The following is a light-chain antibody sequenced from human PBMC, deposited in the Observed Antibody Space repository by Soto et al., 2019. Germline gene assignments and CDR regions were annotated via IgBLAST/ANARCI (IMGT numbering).Light chain of an antibody. CDR2: DAS. CDR1: QSISSW. Sequence: DIQMTQSPSTLSASVGDRVTITCRASQSISSWLAWYQQKPGKAPELLIYDASSLESGVPSRFSGSGSGTEFTLTISSLQPDDFATYYCQQYNSYPVVFGQGTKVEIK. CDR3: QQYNSYPVV. J-gene: IGKJ1*01. V-gene: IGKV1-5*01.